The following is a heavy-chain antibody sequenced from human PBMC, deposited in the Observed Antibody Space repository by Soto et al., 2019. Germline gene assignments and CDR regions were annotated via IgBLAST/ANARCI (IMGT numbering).Heavy chain of an antibody. CDR3: ARIRRYCSGAGCYSTLDF. CDR1: GFSLSTSGMC. CDR2: IDWDDDK. D-gene: IGHD2-15*01. Sequence: GSGPTLVNPTQTLTLTCTFSGFSLSTSGMCVTWIRQPPGKALEWLARIDWDDDKYYNTSLKTRLTISKDTSKNQVVLTMTSMDPVDTATYYCARIRRYCSGAGCYSTLDFWGQGTLVTVSS. V-gene: IGHV2-70*11. J-gene: IGHJ4*02.